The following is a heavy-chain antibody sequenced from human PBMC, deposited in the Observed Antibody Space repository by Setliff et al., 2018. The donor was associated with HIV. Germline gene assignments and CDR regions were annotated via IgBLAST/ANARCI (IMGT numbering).Heavy chain of an antibody. CDR2: INHSGST. CDR3: ARGTSAPGDY. V-gene: IGHV4-34*01. CDR1: GGSFSGYY. J-gene: IGHJ4*02. Sequence: PSETLSLTCAVYGGSFSGYYWSWIRQPPGKGLEWIGEINHSGSTNYNPSLKSRVTISIDTSKNQFSLKLNSVTAADTAMYYCARGTSAPGDYWGQGSLVTVSS.